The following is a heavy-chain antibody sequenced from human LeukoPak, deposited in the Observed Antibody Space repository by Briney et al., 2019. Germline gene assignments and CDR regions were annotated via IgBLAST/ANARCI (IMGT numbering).Heavy chain of an antibody. V-gene: IGHV3-53*04. D-gene: IGHD1-26*01. Sequence: GGSLRLSCAASGFTVSSNYMSWVRQAPGKGLEWVSVIYSGGSTYYTDSVKGRFTISRHNSQNTLFLQMNSLRAEDTAVYYCAKEAGRWELEWGQGTLVTVSS. CDR3: AKEAGRWELE. CDR2: IYSGGST. J-gene: IGHJ4*02. CDR1: GFTVSSNY.